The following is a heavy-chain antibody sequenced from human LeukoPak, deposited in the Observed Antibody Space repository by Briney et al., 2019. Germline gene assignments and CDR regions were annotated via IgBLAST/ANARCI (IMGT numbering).Heavy chain of an antibody. Sequence: GESLNISCKGSGYTFTSSWIGWVRQMPGKGLEWMGIIYPGDSGTRYSPSFQGQVTISADKSIRTAYLQWSSLKASDTAIFYCARGDGYSRFDDWGQGTLVTVSS. CDR3: ARGDGYSRFDD. CDR1: GYTFTSSW. D-gene: IGHD5-24*01. J-gene: IGHJ4*02. V-gene: IGHV5-51*01. CDR2: IYPGDSGT.